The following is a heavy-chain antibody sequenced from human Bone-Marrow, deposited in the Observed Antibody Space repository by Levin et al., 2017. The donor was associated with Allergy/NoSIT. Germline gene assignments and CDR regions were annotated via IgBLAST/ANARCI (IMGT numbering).Heavy chain of an antibody. J-gene: IGHJ4*02. CDR3: AKRTGGPSIPFDF. CDR1: GYTFTTSW. CDR2: VYPGDSDT. D-gene: IGHD6-25*01. Sequence: GASVKVSCKGSGYTFTTSWIGWVRQMPGKGLEWMGNVYPGDSDTRYSPSFQGQVTISVDKSISTAYLHWSSLRASDTAMYYCAKRTGGPSIPFDFWGQGTLVTVSS. V-gene: IGHV5-51*01.